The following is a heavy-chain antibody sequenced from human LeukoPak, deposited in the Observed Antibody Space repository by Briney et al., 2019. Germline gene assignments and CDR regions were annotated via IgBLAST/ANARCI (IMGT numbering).Heavy chain of an antibody. D-gene: IGHD6-13*01. V-gene: IGHV3-53*04. J-gene: IGHJ4*02. Sequence: GGSLSLSCAASGFTVTSKYMTWVRQAPKKGLEWVSVIYSGGNTYYADSVKGRFTISRHNSKNTLFLQMNSLRTEDTAIYYCASSSSSLGFDYWGQGTLVTVSS. CDR2: IYSGGNT. CDR3: ASSSSSLGFDY. CDR1: GFTVTSKY.